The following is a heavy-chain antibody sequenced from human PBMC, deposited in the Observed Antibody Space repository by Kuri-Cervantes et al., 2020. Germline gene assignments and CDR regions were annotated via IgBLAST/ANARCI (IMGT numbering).Heavy chain of an antibody. CDR1: GYSISSGYY. V-gene: IGHV4-38-2*01. CDR2: IYHSGST. D-gene: IGHD5-18*01. J-gene: IGHJ4*02. CDR3: AADQYSYFEY. Sequence: ESLKISCAVSGYSISSGYYWGWIRQPPGKGLEWIGSIYHSGSTYYNPSLKSRVTISVDTSKNQFSLELSPVTAADTAIYYCAADQYSYFEYWGQGTLVTVSS.